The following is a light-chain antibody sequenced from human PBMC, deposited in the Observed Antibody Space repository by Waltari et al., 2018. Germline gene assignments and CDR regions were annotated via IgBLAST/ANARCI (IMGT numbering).Light chain of an antibody. V-gene: IGKV1-39*01. J-gene: IGKJ2*01. CDR3: QHTFETPYS. Sequence: DIQMTQSPSSLSASIGDRVTITCRASENIGIYLNWYQQRTGEAPKPLIYSTSPLQTEVPSRFSGSGSRTDFTLTISSLQPEDFATYYCQHTFETPYSFGQGTKLESK. CDR1: ENIGIY. CDR2: STS.